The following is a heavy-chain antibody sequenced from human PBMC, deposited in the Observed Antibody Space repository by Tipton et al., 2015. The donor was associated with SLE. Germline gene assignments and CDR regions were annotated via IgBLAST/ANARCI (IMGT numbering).Heavy chain of an antibody. CDR3: ARDTLQEVYYGMDV. Sequence: LRLSCTVSGGSIRSYYWSWIRQPPGKGLEWIGYIYYSGSTNYNPSLRSRVTISVDTSKNQFSLKLSSVTAADTAVYYCARDTLQEVYYGMDVWGQGTAVTVSS. J-gene: IGHJ6*02. CDR1: GGSIRSYY. V-gene: IGHV4-59*01. CDR2: IYYSGST.